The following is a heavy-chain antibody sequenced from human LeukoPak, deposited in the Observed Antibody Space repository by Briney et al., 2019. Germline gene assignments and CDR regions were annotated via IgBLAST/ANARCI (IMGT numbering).Heavy chain of an antibody. D-gene: IGHD6-19*01. CDR1: GYTFTRYY. V-gene: IGHV1-2*02. CDR2: INPNSGGT. CDR3: ARGGDSSGWFYFDY. Sequence: ASVKVSCKASGYTFTRYYMHLVRLAPGQALEWMGWINPNSGGTNYAQKFQGRVTMTRDTSISTAYMELSRLRSDDTAVYYCARGGDSSGWFYFDYWGQGTLVTVSS. J-gene: IGHJ4*02.